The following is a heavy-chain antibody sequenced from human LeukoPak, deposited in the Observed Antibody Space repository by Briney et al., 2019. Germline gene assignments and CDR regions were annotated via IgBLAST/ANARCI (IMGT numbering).Heavy chain of an antibody. Sequence: GGSLRLSCAASGFTFSNYNMNWVRQAPGKGLEWVSCISTRSAYIYYADSVKGRFTISRDNAKNSLYLQMNSLRADDTAVYYCAREEEWYASGTYYKGFDSWGQGTLVAVSS. CDR3: AREEEWYASGTYYKGFDS. V-gene: IGHV3-21*01. D-gene: IGHD3-10*01. CDR2: ISTRSAYI. CDR1: GFTFSNYN. J-gene: IGHJ4*02.